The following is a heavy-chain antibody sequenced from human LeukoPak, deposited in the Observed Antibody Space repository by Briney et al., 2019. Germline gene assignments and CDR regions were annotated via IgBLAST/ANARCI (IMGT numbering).Heavy chain of an antibody. CDR3: ARVEVLRYFDRLFQPWYFDL. J-gene: IGHJ2*01. CDR2: INPNSGGT. Sequence: ASVKVSCKASGYTFTGYYMHWVRQAPGQGLEWMGWINPNSGGTNYAQKFQGRVTMTRDTSISTAYMELSRLRSDDTAVYYCARVEVLRYFDRLFQPWYFDLRGRGTLVTVSS. CDR1: GYTFTGYY. D-gene: IGHD3-9*01. V-gene: IGHV1-2*02.